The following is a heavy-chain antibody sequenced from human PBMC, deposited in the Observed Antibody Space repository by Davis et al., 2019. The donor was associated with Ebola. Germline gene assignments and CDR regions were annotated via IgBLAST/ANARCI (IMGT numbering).Heavy chain of an antibody. J-gene: IGHJ4*02. V-gene: IGHV3-7*01. D-gene: IGHD3-3*01. CDR3: ATLSGYVPNDY. Sequence: GESLKISCAASGFTFSSYWMSWVRQAPGKGLEWVANIKQDGSEKYYVDSVKGRFTIPRDNAKNSLYLQMNSLRPEGAAVYYCATLSGYVPNDYWGQGTLVTVSS. CDR2: IKQDGSEK. CDR1: GFTFSSYW.